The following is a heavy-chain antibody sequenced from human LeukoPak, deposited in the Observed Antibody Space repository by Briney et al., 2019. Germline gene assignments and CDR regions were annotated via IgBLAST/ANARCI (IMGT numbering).Heavy chain of an antibody. CDR2: IYYSGST. V-gene: IGHV4-61*01. Sequence: SETLSLTCTVSGGSVSSGSYYWSWIRQPPGKGLEWIGYIYYSGSTNYNPSLKSRVTISVDTSKNQFSLKLSSVTAADTAVYYCARLTTMIVAVDYWGRGTLVTVSS. J-gene: IGHJ4*02. CDR3: ARLTTMIVAVDY. CDR1: GGSVSSGSYY. D-gene: IGHD3-22*01.